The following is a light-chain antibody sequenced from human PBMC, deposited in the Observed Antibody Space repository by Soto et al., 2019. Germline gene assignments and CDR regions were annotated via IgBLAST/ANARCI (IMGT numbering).Light chain of an antibody. J-gene: IGKJ1*01. CDR2: WAS. Sequence: DIVLAESPDSVEGCVGEGGTIRCKSNHNIIYSSDNKNYLSWYQQGPGQPPKLLFYWASTRESGVPDRFSGSGSGTHFTLTITSLQAEDVAVYYCQQYYSSPPTFGQGTKVDIK. V-gene: IGKV4-1*01. CDR1: HNIIYSSDNKNY. CDR3: QQYYSSPPT.